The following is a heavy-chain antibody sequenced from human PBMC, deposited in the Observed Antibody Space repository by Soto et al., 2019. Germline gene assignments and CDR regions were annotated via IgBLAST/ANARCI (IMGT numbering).Heavy chain of an antibody. J-gene: IGHJ5*02. Sequence: SETLSLTCSVSGGSINSSSYFWGWVRQPPGKGLEWIGSIYYSGSTYYNPSLRSRVTISVDTSKNQFSLKLSSVTTADTAVFYCARHYSSGSRNWFDPWGQGTLVTVSS. D-gene: IGHD6-19*01. CDR2: IYYSGST. CDR3: ARHYSSGSRNWFDP. V-gene: IGHV4-39*01. CDR1: GGSINSSSYF.